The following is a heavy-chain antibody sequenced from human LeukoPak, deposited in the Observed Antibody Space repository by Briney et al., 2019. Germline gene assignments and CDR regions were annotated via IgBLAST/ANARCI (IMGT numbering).Heavy chain of an antibody. CDR1: GFTFSSYS. D-gene: IGHD6-13*01. Sequence: GGSLRLSCAASGFTFSSYSMNWVRQAPGKGLEWVSSISSSSSYIYYADSVKGRFTISRDNAKNSLYLQMNSLRAEDTAVYYCARGGSIAAALFDYWGQGTLVTVSS. J-gene: IGHJ4*02. V-gene: IGHV3-21*01. CDR3: ARGGSIAAALFDY. CDR2: ISSSSSYI.